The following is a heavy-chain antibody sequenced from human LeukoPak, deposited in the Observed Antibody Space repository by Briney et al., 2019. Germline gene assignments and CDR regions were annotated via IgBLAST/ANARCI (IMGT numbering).Heavy chain of an antibody. CDR2: ISYDGNNK. Sequence: PGKSLRLSCAASGFSFIKYGMHWVRQAPGKGLEWVAAISYDGNNKYYADSVKGRFTISRDNSKNSLYLQMNSLRGEDTAVYYCAKDSQLSGTPTDYWGQGTLVTVSS. D-gene: IGHD1/OR15-1a*01. CDR3: AKDSQLSGTPTDY. V-gene: IGHV3-30*18. CDR1: GFSFIKYG. J-gene: IGHJ4*02.